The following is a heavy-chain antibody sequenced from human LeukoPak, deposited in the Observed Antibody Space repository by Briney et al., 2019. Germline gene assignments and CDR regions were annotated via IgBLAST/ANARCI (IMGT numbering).Heavy chain of an antibody. D-gene: IGHD6-19*01. V-gene: IGHV4-34*01. CDR2: INQSGST. CDR1: GGSFSGYY. CDR3: ARVKQWLVRSFDY. J-gene: IGHJ4*02. Sequence: PSETLSLTCAVYGGSFSGYYWSWIRQPPGKGLEWIGEINQSGSTNYNPSLKSRVTISVDTSKNQFSLKLSSVTAADTAVYYCARVKQWLVRSFDYWGQGTLVTVSS.